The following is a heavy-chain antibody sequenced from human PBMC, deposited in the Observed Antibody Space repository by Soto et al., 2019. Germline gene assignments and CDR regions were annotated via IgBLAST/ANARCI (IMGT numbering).Heavy chain of an antibody. Sequence: QVQLVESGGGVVQPGRSLRLSCAASGFTFSSYAMHWVRQAPGKGLEWVAVISYDGSNKYYADSVKGRFTISRDNSKNTLYLQMNSLRAEDTAVYYCARDLGIAVYYYYGMDVWGQGTTVTVSS. CDR2: ISYDGSNK. V-gene: IGHV3-30-3*01. J-gene: IGHJ6*02. CDR1: GFTFSSYA. CDR3: ARDLGIAVYYYYGMDV. D-gene: IGHD6-19*01.